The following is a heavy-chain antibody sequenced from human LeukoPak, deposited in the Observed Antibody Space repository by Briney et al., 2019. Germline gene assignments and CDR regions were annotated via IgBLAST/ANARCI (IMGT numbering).Heavy chain of an antibody. Sequence: SETLSLTCTVSGGSISSYYWSWIRQPPGKGLEWIGYIYYSGSTNYNPSLKSRVTISVDTSKNQFSLKLSSVTAADTAVYYCARAYSNYGYYYYKDVWGKGTTVTVSS. V-gene: IGHV4-59*01. J-gene: IGHJ6*03. CDR1: GGSISSYY. D-gene: IGHD4-11*01. CDR3: ARAYSNYGYYYYKDV. CDR2: IYYSGST.